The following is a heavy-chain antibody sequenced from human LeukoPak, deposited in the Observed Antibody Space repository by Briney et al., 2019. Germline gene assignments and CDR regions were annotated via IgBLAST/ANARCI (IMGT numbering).Heavy chain of an antibody. J-gene: IGHJ3*02. CDR1: GFTFSSYW. CDR2: INSDGGST. CDR3: ARSGDYYVGPHAFDI. V-gene: IGHV3-74*01. D-gene: IGHD3-10*02. Sequence: GGSLRLSCAASGFTFSSYWMHWVRQAPGKGLVWVSRINSDGGSTGYADSVKGRFTISRDTAKNTLYLQMNSLRAEDTAVYYCARSGDYYVGPHAFDIWGQGTMVTVSS.